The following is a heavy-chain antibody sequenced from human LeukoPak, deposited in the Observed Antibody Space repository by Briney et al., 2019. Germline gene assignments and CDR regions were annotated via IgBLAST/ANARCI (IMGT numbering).Heavy chain of an antibody. V-gene: IGHV3-21*01. J-gene: IGHJ4*02. D-gene: IGHD5-24*01. CDR1: GFTFINAW. CDR2: ISSSSSYI. Sequence: GGSLRLSCAASGFTFINAWMAWVRQAPGKGLEWVSSISSSSSYIYYAGSVKGRFTISRDNAKNSLYLQMNSLRAEDTAVYYCAPAGGYNEFDYWGQGTLVTVSS. CDR3: APAGGYNEFDY.